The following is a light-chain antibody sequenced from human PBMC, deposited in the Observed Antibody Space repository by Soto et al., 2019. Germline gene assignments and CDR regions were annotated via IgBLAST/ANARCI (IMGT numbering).Light chain of an antibody. J-gene: IGKJ4*01. Sequence: DIQMTQSPSTLPASVGDRVTITCRASQSINSWLAWYQQKPGKAPKLLIYKASSLESGVPLRFSGSGSGTEFTLTISSLQPDDFATYYCQQYEAYPLTFGGGTKVEIK. CDR2: KAS. V-gene: IGKV1-5*03. CDR1: QSINSW. CDR3: QQYEAYPLT.